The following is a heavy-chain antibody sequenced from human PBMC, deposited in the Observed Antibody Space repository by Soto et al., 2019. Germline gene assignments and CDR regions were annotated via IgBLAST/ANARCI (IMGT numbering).Heavy chain of an antibody. D-gene: IGHD2-21*02. Sequence: VQLGESGGGLVQPGGSLRLSCAASGFTFSSYSMNWIRQAPGKGLGRVSYISSSSSTTYYADSVKGRFTISRDNAKDSLYVQMNGLKDEDTAVYYCATTSGVVVTAIRRDAFDIWGQGTMVTVSS. V-gene: IGHV3-48*02. CDR2: ISSSSSTT. J-gene: IGHJ3*02. CDR3: ATTSGVVVTAIRRDAFDI. CDR1: GFTFSSYS.